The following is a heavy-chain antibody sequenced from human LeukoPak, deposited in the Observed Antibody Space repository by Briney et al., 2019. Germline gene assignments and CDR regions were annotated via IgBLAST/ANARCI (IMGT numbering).Heavy chain of an antibody. Sequence: PGGSLRLSCAASGFTVSSNYMSWVRQAPGKGLEWVSVIYSGGSRYYADSVKGRFTISRDNSKNTMYLQMNSLRAEDTAVYYCARVTTIFGVVGNWFDPWGQGTLVTVSS. D-gene: IGHD3-3*01. V-gene: IGHV3-53*01. CDR1: GFTVSSNY. CDR2: IYSGGSR. CDR3: ARVTTIFGVVGNWFDP. J-gene: IGHJ5*02.